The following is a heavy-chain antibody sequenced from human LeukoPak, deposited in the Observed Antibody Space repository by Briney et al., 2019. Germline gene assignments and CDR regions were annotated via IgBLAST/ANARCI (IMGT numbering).Heavy chain of an antibody. D-gene: IGHD3-3*01. CDR3: ARGGITFFGVPINCFDP. Sequence: SVKVSCKASGGTFSSYAFSWVRQAPGQGLEWMGGIIPIVGTTNYAQMFQGRVTITADESTSTAYMELSSLRSEDTAVYYCARGGITFFGVPINCFDPWGQGPLVPVSP. J-gene: IGHJ5*02. V-gene: IGHV1-69*01. CDR1: GGTFSSYA. CDR2: IIPIVGTT.